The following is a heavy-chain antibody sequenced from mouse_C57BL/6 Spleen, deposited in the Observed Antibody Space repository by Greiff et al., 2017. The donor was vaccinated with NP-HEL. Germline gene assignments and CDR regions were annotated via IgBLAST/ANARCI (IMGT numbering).Heavy chain of an antibody. Sequence: QVQLQQPGAELVRPGSSVKLSCKASGYTFTSYWMDWVKQRPGQGLEWIGNIYPSDSETHYNQKFKDKATLTVDKSSSTAYMQLSSLTSEDSAVYYCARSEAGYFAYWGQGTLVTVSA. J-gene: IGHJ3*01. CDR3: ARSEAGYFAY. V-gene: IGHV1-61*01. D-gene: IGHD2-14*01. CDR2: IYPSDSET. CDR1: GYTFTSYW.